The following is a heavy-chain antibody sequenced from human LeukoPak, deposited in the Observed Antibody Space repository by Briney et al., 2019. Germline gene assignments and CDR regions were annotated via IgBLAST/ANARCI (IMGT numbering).Heavy chain of an antibody. V-gene: IGHV3-49*03. J-gene: IGHJ4*02. CDR2: LRSKVFGGTP. Sequence: GGSLRLSCIASGFTIGDYAMSWLRQAPGQGLEWVGILRSKVFGGTPEYAASVKGRFTISRDESKSIAYLQMNSLNTEDTAVYYCTRGPRSSSWYFDYWGQGTLVTVSS. CDR1: GFTIGDYA. CDR3: TRGPRSSSWYFDY. D-gene: IGHD6-13*01.